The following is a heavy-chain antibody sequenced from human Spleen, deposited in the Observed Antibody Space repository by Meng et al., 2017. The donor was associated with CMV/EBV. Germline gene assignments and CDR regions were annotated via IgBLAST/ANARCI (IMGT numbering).Heavy chain of an antibody. J-gene: IGHJ4*02. CDR3: ARDLGSSSSVGDY. Sequence: GESLKISCAASGFTFSSYSMSWIRQAPGKGLQWVSSISGSSTVTYYADSVKGRFTISRDNSNNTLHLQMNSLRADDTAVYYCARDLGSSSSVGDYWGQGTLVTVSS. V-gene: IGHV3-23*01. CDR2: ISGSSTVT. D-gene: IGHD6-6*01. CDR1: GFTFSSYS.